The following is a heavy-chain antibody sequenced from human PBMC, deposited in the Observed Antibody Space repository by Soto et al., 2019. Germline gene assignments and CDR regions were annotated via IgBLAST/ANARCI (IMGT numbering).Heavy chain of an antibody. D-gene: IGHD2-21*01. CDR1: GFTADDYA. CDR2: ISKTSDTI. J-gene: IGHJ4*02. Sequence: VQLVASGGGLVQPGRSLRLSCVASGFTADDYALHWVRQAPGKGQLWVSGISKTSDTINYADSVKVRFTISRDNAKKSLLLQINRLRPVDTAVYYCAKDLKLRGMTTIHYVHSWGQGTLVTVSS. CDR3: AKDLKLRGMTTIHYVHS. V-gene: IGHV3-9*02.